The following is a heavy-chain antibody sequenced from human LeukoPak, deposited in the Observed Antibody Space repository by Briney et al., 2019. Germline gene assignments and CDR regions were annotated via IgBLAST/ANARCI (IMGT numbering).Heavy chain of an antibody. CDR2: IWYDGSYK. J-gene: IGHJ4*02. D-gene: IGHD2-15*01. CDR3: AKDTGGSCYSAIAY. CDR1: GFTFSSHG. V-gene: IGHV3-33*06. Sequence: GGSLRLSCAASGFTFSSHGMHWVRQAPGKGLEWVAVIWYDGSYKYYADSVKGRFTISRDNSKNTLHLQMNSLRAEDTALYYCAKDTGGSCYSAIAYWGQGALVTVST.